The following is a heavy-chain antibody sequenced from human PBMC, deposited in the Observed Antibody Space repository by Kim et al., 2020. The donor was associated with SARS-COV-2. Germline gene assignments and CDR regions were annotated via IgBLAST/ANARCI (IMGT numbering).Heavy chain of an antibody. V-gene: IGHV3-11*06. CDR2: ISSSSSYT. CDR1: GFTFSDYY. D-gene: IGHD2-21*02. CDR3: ARARVYCGGDCYFYFDY. Sequence: GGSLRLSCAASGFTFSDYYMSWIRQAPGKGLEWVSYISSSSSYTNYADSVKGRFTISRDNAKNSLYLQMNSLRAEDTAVYYCARARVYCGGDCYFYFDYWGQGTLVTVSS. J-gene: IGHJ4*02.